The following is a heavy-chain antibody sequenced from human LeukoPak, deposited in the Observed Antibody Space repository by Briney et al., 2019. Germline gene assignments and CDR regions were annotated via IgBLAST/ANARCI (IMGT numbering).Heavy chain of an antibody. Sequence: ASVKVSCKASGYTFTSYGISWVRQAPGQGLEWMGWISAYNGNTNYAQKLQGRVTMTTDTSTDTAYMELSSLRSEDTAVYYCATVGTTLAPHDYWGQGTLVTVSS. CDR3: ATVGTTLAPHDY. CDR1: GYTFTSYG. V-gene: IGHV1-18*01. CDR2: ISAYNGNT. D-gene: IGHD4-11*01. J-gene: IGHJ4*02.